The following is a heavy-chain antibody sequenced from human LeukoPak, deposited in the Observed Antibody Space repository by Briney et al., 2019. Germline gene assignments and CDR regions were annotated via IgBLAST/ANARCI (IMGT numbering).Heavy chain of an antibody. J-gene: IGHJ6*02. V-gene: IGHV3-53*01. Sequence: PGGSLRLSCAASGFSVSSNYMSWVRQAPGKGLEWVTVIYSGGSTYYADSVKGRFTISRDNSKNTLYLQMNSLRAEDTAVYYCARDWYSSSSDYYYGMDVWGQGTTVTVSS. D-gene: IGHD6-6*01. CDR2: IYSGGST. CDR3: ARDWYSSSSDYYYGMDV. CDR1: GFSVSSNY.